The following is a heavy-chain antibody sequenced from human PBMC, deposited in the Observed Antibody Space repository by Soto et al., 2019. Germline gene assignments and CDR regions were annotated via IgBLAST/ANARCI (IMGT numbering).Heavy chain of an antibody. CDR2: IIPIFGTA. D-gene: IGHD2-15*01. Sequence: QVQLVQSGAGGKKPGSSVEVLLQGFGGHLNRYSNNRGPQAPGKRLEWVGGIIPIFGTANYAQKFQGRVTITADKSTSTAYMELSSLRSEDTAVYYCATCKVAATSFDYWGQGTLVTVSS. J-gene: IGHJ4*02. CDR3: ATCKVAATSFDY. CDR1: GGHLNRYS. V-gene: IGHV1-69*06.